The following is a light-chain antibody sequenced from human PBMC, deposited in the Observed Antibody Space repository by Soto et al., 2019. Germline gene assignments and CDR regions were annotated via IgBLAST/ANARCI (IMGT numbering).Light chain of an antibody. CDR1: SSDVGRYNT. J-gene: IGLJ3*02. CDR2: EVN. Sequence: QSALTQPASVSGSPGQTITISCTGTSSDVGRYNTVSWYQHHPGKAPKLMIYEVNKRPSGVPDRFSGSKSGNTASLTVSGLQAEDEADFYCATWEDNLTARVFGGGTKVTVL. V-gene: IGLV2-8*01. CDR3: ATWEDNLTARV.